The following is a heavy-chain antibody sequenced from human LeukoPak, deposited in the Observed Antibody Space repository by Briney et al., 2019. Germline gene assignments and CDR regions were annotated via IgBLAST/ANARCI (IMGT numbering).Heavy chain of an antibody. V-gene: IGHV3-21*01. CDR1: GFTFSSYS. CDR3: AREGDGLFDY. CDR2: ISSSSSYI. Sequence: PGGSLRLSYAASGFTFSSYSMNWVRQAPGKGLEWVSSISSSSSYIYYADSVKGRFTISRDNAKNSLYLQMNSLRAEDTAVYYCAREGDGLFDYWGQGTLVTVSS. J-gene: IGHJ4*02. D-gene: IGHD3-16*01.